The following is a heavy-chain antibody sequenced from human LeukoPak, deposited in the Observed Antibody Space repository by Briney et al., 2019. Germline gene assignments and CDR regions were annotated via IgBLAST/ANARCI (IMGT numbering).Heavy chain of an antibody. CDR3: ARHKQGIAVAGTGWFDP. CDR1: GGSISSSSYY. Sequence: SETLSLTCTVSGGSISSSSYYWGWIRQPPGKGLEWIGSIYYSGSTYYNPSLKSRVTTSVDTSKNQFSLKLSSVTAADTAVYYCARHKQGIAVAGTGWFDPWGQGTLVTVSS. D-gene: IGHD6-19*01. V-gene: IGHV4-39*01. J-gene: IGHJ5*02. CDR2: IYYSGST.